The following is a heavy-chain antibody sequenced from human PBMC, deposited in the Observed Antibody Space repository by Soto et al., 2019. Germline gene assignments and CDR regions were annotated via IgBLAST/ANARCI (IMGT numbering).Heavy chain of an antibody. D-gene: IGHD1-26*01. J-gene: IGHJ4*02. CDR2: ISGRGDST. CDR3: ARRGSGSYYDY. Sequence: EVQLLESGGGLVQPGGSLRLSCAASGFTFSNYAMRWVRQAPGKGLEWVSAISGRGDSTYYADSVKGRFTVSRDTSKNTLYLQMNSLRAEDTAVYYCARRGSGSYYDYWGQGTLVTVSS. V-gene: IGHV3-23*01. CDR1: GFTFSNYA.